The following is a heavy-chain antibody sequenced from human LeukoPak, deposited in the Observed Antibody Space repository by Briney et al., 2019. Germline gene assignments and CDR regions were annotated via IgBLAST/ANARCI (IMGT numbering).Heavy chain of an antibody. CDR3: ARGRGDY. D-gene: IGHD3-10*01. CDR1: GGSISSYY. CDR2: IYYSGST. V-gene: IGHV4-59*08. J-gene: IGHJ4*02. Sequence: SETLSLTCTVSGGSISSYYWSWIRQPPGKGLEWIGYIYYSGSTNYNPSLKGRVTISVDTSKNQFSLWLRSVTAADTAVYYCARGRGDYWGQGTLVTVSS.